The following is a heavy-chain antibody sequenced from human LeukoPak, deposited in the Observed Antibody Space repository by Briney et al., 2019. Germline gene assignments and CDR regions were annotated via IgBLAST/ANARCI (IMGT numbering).Heavy chain of an antibody. Sequence: QAGGALRLSCAASGFTFSSYDMTWVRQAPGRGLEWVSSIRPSGENAYYGDSVKGRFTISRDNSKNTVYLQMNNMRAEDTAVYYCARSGLSRFGFWGQGTLVTVSS. CDR1: GFTFSSYD. CDR2: IRPSGENA. V-gene: IGHV3-23*01. D-gene: IGHD2/OR15-2a*01. CDR3: ARSGLSRFGF. J-gene: IGHJ4*02.